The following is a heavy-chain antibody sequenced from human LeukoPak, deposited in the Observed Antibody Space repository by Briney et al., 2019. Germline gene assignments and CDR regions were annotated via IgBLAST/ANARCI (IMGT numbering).Heavy chain of an antibody. J-gene: IGHJ4*02. CDR1: GFTFSSYG. CDR3: AKVPGIAVAGGFDY. Sequence: GGSLRLSCAASGFTFSSYGMHWVRQAPGKGLEWVAVIWYDGSNKYYADSVKGRFTISRDNSKNTLYLQMNSLRAEDTAVYYCAKVPGIAVAGGFDYRGQGTLVTVSS. CDR2: IWYDGSNK. V-gene: IGHV3-33*06. D-gene: IGHD6-19*01.